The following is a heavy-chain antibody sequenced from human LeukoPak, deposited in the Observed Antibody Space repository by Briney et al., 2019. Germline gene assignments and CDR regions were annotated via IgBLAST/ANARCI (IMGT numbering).Heavy chain of an antibody. J-gene: IGHJ4*02. V-gene: IGHV1-18*01. D-gene: IGHD5-18*01. Sequence: ASVKVSCRASGYTFTSYGISWVRQAPGQGLEWMGWISAYNGNTNYAQKLQGRVTMTTDTSTSTAYMELRSLRSDDTAVYYCAGDGLSRYSYGYSDYWGQGTLVTVSS. CDR3: AGDGLSRYSYGYSDY. CDR1: GYTFTSYG. CDR2: ISAYNGNT.